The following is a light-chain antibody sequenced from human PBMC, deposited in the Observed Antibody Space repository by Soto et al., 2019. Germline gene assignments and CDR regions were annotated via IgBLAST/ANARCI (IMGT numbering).Light chain of an antibody. J-gene: IGKJ1*01. CDR1: QDISNY. CDR2: DAS. V-gene: IGKV1-33*01. CDR3: QQYDNLPWT. Sequence: DIQMTQSPSSLSASVGDRVTITCQASQDISNYLNWYQQKLGKAPKLLIYDASNLETGVPSRFSGSGFGTDFTFTISSLQPEDIATYYCQQYDNLPWTFGQGTKVEIK.